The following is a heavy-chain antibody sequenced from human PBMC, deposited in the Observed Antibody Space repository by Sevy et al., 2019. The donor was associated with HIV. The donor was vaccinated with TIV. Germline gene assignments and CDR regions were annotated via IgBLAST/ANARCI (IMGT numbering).Heavy chain of an antibody. CDR2: INCRTDNV. CDR1: GFTFDDYA. Sequence: GGSLRLSCAASGFTFDDYAMSWVRQAPGKGLEWVSAINCRTDNVGYADSVKGRFTISRDNAKRSLYLQMNSLRPEDTALHHCARNTYYLDSTGFGAFDIWGQGIMVTVSS. V-gene: IGHV3-20*01. CDR3: ARNTYYLDSTGFGAFDI. J-gene: IGHJ3*02. D-gene: IGHD3-22*01.